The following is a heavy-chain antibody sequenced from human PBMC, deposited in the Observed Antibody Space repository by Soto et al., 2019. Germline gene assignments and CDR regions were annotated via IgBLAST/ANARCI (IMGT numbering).Heavy chain of an antibody. CDR2: IIPIFGTA. J-gene: IGHJ3*02. CDR3: ARGWILSGSGVFDAFDI. V-gene: IGHV1-69*06. D-gene: IGHD2-15*01. CDR1: GGTFSSYA. Sequence: QVQLVQSGAEVKKPGSSVNVSCKASGGTFSSYAISWVRQAPGQGLEWMGGIIPIFGTANYAQKFQGRVTITADKSTSTAYMELSSLRSEDTAVYYCARGWILSGSGVFDAFDIWGQGTMVTVSS.